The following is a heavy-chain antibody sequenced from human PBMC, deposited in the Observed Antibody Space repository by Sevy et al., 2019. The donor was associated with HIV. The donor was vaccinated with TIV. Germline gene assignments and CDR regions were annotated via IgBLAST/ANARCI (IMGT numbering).Heavy chain of an antibody. V-gene: IGHV3-30*04. J-gene: IGHJ4*02. D-gene: IGHD3-10*01. CDR1: GFTFSSYA. CDR3: ARGIRGGGYFDY. CDR2: ISYDGSNK. Sequence: GGCLRLSCAASGFTFSSYAMHWVRQAPGKGLEWVAVISYDGSNKYYADSVKGRFTISRDNSKNTLYLQMNSLRAEDTAVYYCARGIRGGGYFDYWGQGTLVTVSS.